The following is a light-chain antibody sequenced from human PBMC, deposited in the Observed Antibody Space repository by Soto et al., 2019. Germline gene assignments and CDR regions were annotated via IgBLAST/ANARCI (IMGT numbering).Light chain of an antibody. V-gene: IGKV1-12*01. CDR2: CAS. Sequence: DIQMTQSPSFVSASVGDRVTITCRASQGISRWLAWYQQRPGKAPELLIYCASSLQSGVPSRFSGSGSGTGFNLTISSLQPEDFGTYYCLQSNSFPLTFGQGTRLEIK. J-gene: IGKJ5*01. CDR1: QGISRW. CDR3: LQSNSFPLT.